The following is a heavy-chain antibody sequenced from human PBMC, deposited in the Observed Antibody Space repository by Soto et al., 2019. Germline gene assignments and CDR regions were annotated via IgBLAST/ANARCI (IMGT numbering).Heavy chain of an antibody. CDR3: AAFSGYSGYDRRLYYYYYDMDV. V-gene: IGHV1-58*01. J-gene: IGHJ6*02. CDR2: IVVGSGNT. CDR1: GFTFTSSA. Sequence: GASVKVSCKASGFTFTSSAVQWVRQARGQRLEWIGWIVVGSGNTNYAQKFQERVTITRDMSTSTAYMELSSLRSEDTAVYYCAAFSGYSGYDRRLYYYYYDMDVWGQGTTVTVSS. D-gene: IGHD5-12*01.